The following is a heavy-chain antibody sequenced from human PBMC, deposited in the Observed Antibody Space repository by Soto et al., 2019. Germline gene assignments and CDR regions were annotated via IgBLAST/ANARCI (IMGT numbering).Heavy chain of an antibody. V-gene: IGHV3-23*01. CDR2: ISGSGGST. Sequence: PGGSLRLSCAASGFTFSSYAMSWVRQAPGKGLEWVSAISGSGGSTYYADSVKGRFTISRDNSKNTLYLQMNSLRAEDTAVYYCAKDPDYGDASPLFDYWGQGTLVTVSS. CDR1: GFTFSSYA. J-gene: IGHJ4*02. D-gene: IGHD4-17*01. CDR3: AKDPDYGDASPLFDY.